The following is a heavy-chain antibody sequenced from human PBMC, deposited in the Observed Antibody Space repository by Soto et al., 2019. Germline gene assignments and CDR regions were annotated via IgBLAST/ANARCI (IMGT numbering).Heavy chain of an antibody. CDR2: INAGNGNT. CDR1: GYTFTSYA. CDR3: AREKNLRLWFDP. V-gene: IGHV1-3*01. J-gene: IGHJ5*02. Sequence: ASVKVSCKASGYTFTSYAMHWVLQAPGQRLEWMGWINAGNGNTKYSQKFQGRVTITRDTSASTAYMELSSLRSEDTAVYYCAREKNLRLWFDPWGQGTLVTVSS. D-gene: IGHD3-16*01.